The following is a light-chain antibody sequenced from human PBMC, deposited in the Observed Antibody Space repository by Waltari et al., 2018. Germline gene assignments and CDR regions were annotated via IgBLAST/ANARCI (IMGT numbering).Light chain of an antibody. V-gene: IGLV2-8*01. J-gene: IGLJ1*01. CDR3: SSYAGNNRLV. CDR1: RSYVCCFKF. Sequence: QSALTQPPSPSWSSGPSVPLPRTGTRSYVCCFKFVPWYQQFPGKAPKLLISEVSGRPAGVPARFSASKSGNTASLTVAGLQAEDEADYCCSSYAGNNRLVFGTGTRVTV. CDR2: EVS.